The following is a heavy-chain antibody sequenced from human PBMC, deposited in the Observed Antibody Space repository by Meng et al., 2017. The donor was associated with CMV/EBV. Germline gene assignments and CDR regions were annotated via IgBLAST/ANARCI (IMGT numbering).Heavy chain of an antibody. CDR2: IYTSGST. CDR3: ARGLITKVRGVPFDY. Sequence: ELAPRLLKPHPIRSLHCLLPGWLRRVGCYDWSSPRQPARKALEWIGCIYTSGSTNYNPSLKSRVTISVDTSKNQFSLKLSSVTAADTAVYYCARGLITKVRGVPFDYWGHGTLVTVSS. V-gene: IGHV4-61*02. D-gene: IGHD3-10*01. J-gene: IGHJ4*01. CDR1: GWLRRVGCYD.